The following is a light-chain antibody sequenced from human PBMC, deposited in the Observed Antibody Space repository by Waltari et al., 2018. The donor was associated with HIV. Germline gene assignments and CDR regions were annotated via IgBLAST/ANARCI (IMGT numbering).Light chain of an antibody. V-gene: IGKV2-28*01. Sequence: DIVMTQSPLSLPVTPAEPASISCRSSQSLLHSNGYNYLDWYLQKPGQSPQLLIYLGSNRASGVPDRFSGSGSGTDFTLKITRVEAEDVGVYYCMQVAQTPTFGGGTKVEIK. J-gene: IGKJ4*01. CDR2: LGS. CDR3: MQVAQTPT. CDR1: QSLLHSNGYNY.